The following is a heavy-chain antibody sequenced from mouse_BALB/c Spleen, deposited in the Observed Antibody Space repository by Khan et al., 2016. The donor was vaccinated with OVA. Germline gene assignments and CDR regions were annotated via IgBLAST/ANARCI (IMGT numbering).Heavy chain of an antibody. D-gene: IGHD4-1*01. J-gene: IGHJ3*01. V-gene: IGHV5-6*01. CDR3: ASRLTGSFAY. CDR1: GFTFSSYS. Sequence: EVQLVESGGDLVKPGGSLNLSCAASGFTFSSYSMSWVRQTPDKRLEWVATISSGGDHTYYPDNVKGRFTISRDNAKNTLYLQMSSLKSEDTAMYCCASRLTGSFAYWGQGTLVTVSA. CDR2: ISSGGDHT.